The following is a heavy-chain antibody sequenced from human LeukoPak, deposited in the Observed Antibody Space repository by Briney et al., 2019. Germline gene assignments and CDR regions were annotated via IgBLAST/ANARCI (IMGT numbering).Heavy chain of an antibody. V-gene: IGHV3-7*01. J-gene: IGHJ4*02. CDR1: GFTFRTYW. Sequence: PGGSLRLSCAASGFTFRTYWMSWVRQAPGKVLEWVANIKKDGSDKLYVDSVKGRFTITKDKAMSSVYLQMNSLRGEDTAVYYCARDAGTGFDYWGQGILVIVSS. CDR3: ARDAGTGFDY. CDR2: IKKDGSDK. D-gene: IGHD3/OR15-3a*01.